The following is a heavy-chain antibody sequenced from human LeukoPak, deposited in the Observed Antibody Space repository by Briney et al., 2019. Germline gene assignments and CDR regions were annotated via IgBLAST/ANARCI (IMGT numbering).Heavy chain of an antibody. CDR3: VREAGYCASVCLKTNWFDP. CDR2: ISNGNT. CDR1: GFPFSNHA. Sequence: GGSLRLSCAASGFPFSNHAMSWVRQPPGKGLEWVSAISNGNTYYADSVRGRFTISRDDSKNMVCLQMNSLRVEDTALYYCVREAGYCASVCLKTNWFDPWGQGTLVTVSS. V-gene: IGHV3-23*01. D-gene: IGHD2-21*02. J-gene: IGHJ5*02.